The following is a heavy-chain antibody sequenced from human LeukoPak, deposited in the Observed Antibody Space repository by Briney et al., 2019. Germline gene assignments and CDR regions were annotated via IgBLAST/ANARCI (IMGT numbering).Heavy chain of an antibody. Sequence: SETLSLTCTVSGVSISGYYWSWIRQPPGKGLEWIGYIYYSGSTYYNPSLKSRVTMSVDTSKNRFSLKLTSVTTADTAVYYCAREVDYWFDPWGQGTLVTVSS. CDR3: AREVDYWFDP. J-gene: IGHJ5*02. D-gene: IGHD2-15*01. CDR1: GVSISGYY. CDR2: IYYSGST. V-gene: IGHV4-59*01.